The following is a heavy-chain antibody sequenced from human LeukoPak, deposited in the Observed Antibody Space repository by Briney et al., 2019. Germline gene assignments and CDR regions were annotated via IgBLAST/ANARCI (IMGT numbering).Heavy chain of an antibody. J-gene: IGHJ5*02. CDR3: ARDRRAGQSGYWFDP. D-gene: IGHD3-22*01. CDR1: GDSISSYY. Sequence: PSETLSLTCTVSGDSISSYYWSWIRQPPGQGPEWLGYISYSGSTYYNPSLRSRVTLSVDTSKNQFSLKLTSLTAADTAVYYCARDRRAGQSGYWFDPWGQGTLVTVSS. V-gene: IGHV4-59*01. CDR2: ISYSGST.